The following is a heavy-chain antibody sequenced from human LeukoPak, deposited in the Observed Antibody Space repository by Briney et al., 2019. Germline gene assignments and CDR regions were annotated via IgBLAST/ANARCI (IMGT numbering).Heavy chain of an antibody. J-gene: IGHJ6*03. D-gene: IGHD4-11*01. Sequence: SETLSLTCTVSGGSVSSSSYYWGWIRQPPGKGLDWIGSIYYSGSTYYNPSLKSRVTISVDMSKNQFSLKLSSVATADTAVYYCARHVSDSNFYYYYYMDVWGKGTTVTVSS. CDR1: GGSVSSSSYY. V-gene: IGHV4-39*01. CDR2: IYYSGST. CDR3: ARHVSDSNFYYYYYMDV.